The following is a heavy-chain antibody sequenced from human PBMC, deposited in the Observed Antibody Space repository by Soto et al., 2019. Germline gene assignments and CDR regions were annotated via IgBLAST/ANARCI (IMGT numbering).Heavy chain of an antibody. V-gene: IGHV1-69*01. CDR2: IIPIFPTP. J-gene: IGHJ4*02. D-gene: IGHD6-25*01. Sequence: QVQLVQSGAEVRKPGSSVKVSCKASGDTFSRNSLNWVRQAPGQGLEWMGGIIPIFPTPNYAQKFQGRVTITADETTSTVNMELRSLGSDDTAVYYCARGAAGRVESYFDSWGQGTLVTVSS. CDR3: ARGAAGRVESYFDS. CDR1: GDTFSRNS.